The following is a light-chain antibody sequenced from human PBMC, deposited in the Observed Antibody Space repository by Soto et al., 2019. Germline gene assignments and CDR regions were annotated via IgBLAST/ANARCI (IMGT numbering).Light chain of an antibody. CDR3: ASWDDGLNGRV. Sequence: QSVLTQPPSVSGAPGQRVTISCTGNNSNLGAGYDVHWYQQLPGAAPKLVVFGNRNRPSGVPERFSGSKSGTSASLAITGLQAEDEADFYCASWDDGLNGRVFGGGTKLTVL. V-gene: IGLV1-40*01. CDR1: NSNLGAGYD. J-gene: IGLJ3*02. CDR2: GNR.